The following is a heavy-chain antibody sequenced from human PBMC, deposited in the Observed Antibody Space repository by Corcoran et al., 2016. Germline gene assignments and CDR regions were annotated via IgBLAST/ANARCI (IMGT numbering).Heavy chain of an antibody. V-gene: IGHV1-2*02. CDR2: INPNSGGT. D-gene: IGHD5-12*01. CDR3: ARGRWLQLWDY. CDR1: GYTFTGYY. J-gene: IGHJ4*02. Sequence: QVQLVQSGAEVKKPGASVKVSCKASGYTFTGYYMHWVRQAPGQGLEWMGWINPNSGGTNYARKFQGRVTMTRDTSISTAYMELSRLRSDDPAVYYCARGRWLQLWDYWGQGTLVTVSS.